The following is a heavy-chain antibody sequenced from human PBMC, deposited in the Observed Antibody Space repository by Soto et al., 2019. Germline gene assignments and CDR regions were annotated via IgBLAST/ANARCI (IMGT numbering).Heavy chain of an antibody. J-gene: IGHJ4*02. CDR1: GFTFRNYD. V-gene: IGHV3-23*01. CDR2: ISGSGGTT. CDR3: LRGVTTPAY. Sequence: EVQLLESGGDLVQPGGSLRLSCAASGFTFRNYDMSWVRQAPGKGLEWVSAISGSGGTTYYADSVKGRFTISRDNSKSTLFLQMNSLRAEDSALYYCLRGVTTPAYWGQGTLVTVSS. D-gene: IGHD3-22*01.